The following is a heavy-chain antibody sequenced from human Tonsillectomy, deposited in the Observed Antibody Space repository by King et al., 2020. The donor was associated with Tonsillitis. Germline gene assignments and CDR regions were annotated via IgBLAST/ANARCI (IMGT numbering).Heavy chain of an antibody. CDR2: IKSQTEGATT. V-gene: IGHV3-15*01. D-gene: IGHD3-16*02. Sequence: VQLVESGGGFVKPGGSLRLSCAASGFAFSDAWLTWVRQAPGKGLEWVGRIKSQTEGATTDFAAPVKGRFIISRDDSRNMVYLQMNTLRTEDTAVYYCTTCYRTSTTYHGDDAFDMWGQGTMVTVSS. CDR3: TTCYRTSTTYHGDDAFDM. J-gene: IGHJ3*02. CDR1: GFAFSDAW.